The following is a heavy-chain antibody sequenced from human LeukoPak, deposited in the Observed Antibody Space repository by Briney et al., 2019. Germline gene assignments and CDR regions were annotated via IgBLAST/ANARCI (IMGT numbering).Heavy chain of an antibody. CDR3: ARDHYSGGMGV. J-gene: IGHJ6*02. D-gene: IGHD2-15*01. CDR1: GFTFSGYS. CDR2: IANDGSII. Sequence: GGSLRLSCAASGFTFSGYSMDWVRQAPGKGLEWVAVIANDGSIIYYADSVKGRFTISRDNSKNTLFLQVSSLRGEDTAVYYCARDHYSGGMGVWGQGTAVTVSS. V-gene: IGHV3-30*03.